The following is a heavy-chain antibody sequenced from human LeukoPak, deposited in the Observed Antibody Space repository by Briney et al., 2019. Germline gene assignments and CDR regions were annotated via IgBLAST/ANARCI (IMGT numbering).Heavy chain of an antibody. CDR1: GFTFSDCY. Sequence: GGSLRLSCAASGFTFSDCYMSWIRQGPGKGLEWVSYISSSGSTIYYADSVKGRFTISRDNAKNSLYLQMNSLRAEDTAVYYCARVRITMVRGSPDAFDIWGQGTMVTVS. CDR2: ISSSGSTI. J-gene: IGHJ3*02. D-gene: IGHD3-10*01. V-gene: IGHV3-11*01. CDR3: ARVRITMVRGSPDAFDI.